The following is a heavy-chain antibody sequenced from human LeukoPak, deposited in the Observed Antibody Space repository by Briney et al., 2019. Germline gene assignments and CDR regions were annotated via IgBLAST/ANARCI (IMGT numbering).Heavy chain of an antibody. D-gene: IGHD5-18*01. CDR2: ISSSSSYI. CDR1: GFTFSSYS. V-gene: IGHV3-21*01. CDR3: ARDDHTAMVTGYYDY. Sequence: PGGSLRLSCAASGFTFSSYSMNWVRQAPGKGLEWVSSISSSSSYIYYADSVKGRFTISRDNAKNSLYLQMNSLRAEDTAVYYCARDDHTAMVTGYYDYWGQGTLVTVSS. J-gene: IGHJ4*02.